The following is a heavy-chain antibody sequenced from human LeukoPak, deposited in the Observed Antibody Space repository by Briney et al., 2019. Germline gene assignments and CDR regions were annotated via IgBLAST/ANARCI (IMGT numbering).Heavy chain of an antibody. CDR3: ARHRAPSFIDY. CDR1: GGTFSSYA. J-gene: IGHJ4*02. CDR2: IIPILGIA. D-gene: IGHD3-16*01. Sequence: SVKVSCKASGGTFSSYAISWVRQAPGQGLEWMGRIIPILGIANYAQKFQGRVTITADKSTGTAYMELSSLRSEDTAVYYCARHRAPSFIDYWGQGTLVTVSS. V-gene: IGHV1-69*04.